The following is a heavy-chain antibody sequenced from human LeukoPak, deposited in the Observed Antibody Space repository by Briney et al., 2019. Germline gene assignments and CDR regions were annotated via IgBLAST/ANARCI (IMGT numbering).Heavy chain of an antibody. Sequence: IPSETLSLTCSVSGYSISSAYYWGWIRQPPGKGLEWIGTMYHSGSTNYNPSLKSRITISVDTSKNQFSLKLSSVTAADTAVYYCARAPYYYDSSGYYTFGRDLSAFDIWGQGTMVTVSS. CDR3: ARAPYYYDSSGYYTFGRDLSAFDI. J-gene: IGHJ3*02. CDR2: MYHSGST. V-gene: IGHV4-38-2*02. CDR1: GYSISSAYY. D-gene: IGHD3-22*01.